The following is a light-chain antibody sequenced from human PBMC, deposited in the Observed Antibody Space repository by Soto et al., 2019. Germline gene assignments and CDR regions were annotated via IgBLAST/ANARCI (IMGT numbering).Light chain of an antibody. V-gene: IGKV3-11*01. CDR3: QQRNVWPPVT. Sequence: EIVLTQSPATLSLSPVGRATLSCRASPSVTNFLAWYQQKPGQAPRLLIYGAFNRATGIPARFSGSGSGTDFTLTISSLEPEDSAVYYCQQRNVWPPVTFGQGTRLEI. CDR1: PSVTNF. J-gene: IGKJ5*01. CDR2: GAF.